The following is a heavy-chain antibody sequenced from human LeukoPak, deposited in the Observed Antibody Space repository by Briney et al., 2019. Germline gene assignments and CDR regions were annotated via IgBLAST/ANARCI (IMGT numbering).Heavy chain of an antibody. CDR3: ARDTFGGVIVFDY. Sequence: PSETLSLTCTVSGGSISSSSYYWGWIRQPPGKGLEWIGSIYYSGSTYYNPSLKSRVTISVDTSKNQFSLKLSSVTAADTAVYYCARDTFGGVIVFDYWGQGTLVTVSS. D-gene: IGHD3-16*02. CDR2: IYYSGST. J-gene: IGHJ4*02. V-gene: IGHV4-39*07. CDR1: GGSISSSSYY.